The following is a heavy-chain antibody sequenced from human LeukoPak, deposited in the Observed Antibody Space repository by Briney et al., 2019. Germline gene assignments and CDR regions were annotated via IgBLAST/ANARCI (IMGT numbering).Heavy chain of an antibody. D-gene: IGHD3-3*01. Sequence: PGGSLRLSCAASGFTFSRFNMNWLRQAPGKGLEWLSYISTTGTIYYAESVKGRFSISRDNAKNSLYLQMNSLRPEDTAVYYCARDSQIFGVVTTFDYWGQGTLVTVSS. V-gene: IGHV3-48*01. CDR3: ARDSQIFGVVTTFDY. J-gene: IGHJ4*02. CDR1: GFTFSRFN. CDR2: ISTTGTI.